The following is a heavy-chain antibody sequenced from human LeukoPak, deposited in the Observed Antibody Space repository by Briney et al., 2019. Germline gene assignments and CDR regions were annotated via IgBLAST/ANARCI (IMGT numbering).Heavy chain of an antibody. CDR2: ISYDGSNK. J-gene: IGHJ6*03. V-gene: IGHV3-30*01. CDR1: GFTFSSYA. Sequence: PGRSLRLSCAASGFTFSSYAMHWVRQAPGKGLEWVAVISYDGSNKYYADSVKGRFTISRDNSKNTLYLQMNSLRAEDTAVYYCAREIEGKIDGYYYYMDVWGKGTTVAVSS. D-gene: IGHD5-24*01. CDR3: AREIEGKIDGYYYYMDV.